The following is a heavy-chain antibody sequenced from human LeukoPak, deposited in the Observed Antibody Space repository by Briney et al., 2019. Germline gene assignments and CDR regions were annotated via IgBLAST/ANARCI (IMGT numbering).Heavy chain of an antibody. J-gene: IGHJ4*02. CDR3: ARVDGSGNSVFDY. Sequence: GGSLRLSCAASGFTFSSYWMHWVRQAPGKRLVWVSRINIDGSRTDYADSVKGRFTISRDNARNILYLQMNSLRAEDTAVYYCARVDGSGNSVFDYWGQGTLVTASS. CDR2: INIDGSRT. CDR1: GFTFSSYW. V-gene: IGHV3-74*01. D-gene: IGHD3-22*01.